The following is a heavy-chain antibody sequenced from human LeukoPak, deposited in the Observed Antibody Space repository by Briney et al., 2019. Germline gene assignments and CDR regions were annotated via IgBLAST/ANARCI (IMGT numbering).Heavy chain of an antibody. D-gene: IGHD2-15*01. CDR1: GGSSSSGNHY. CDR3: ARTYCSAGTCFGGFDY. CDR2: VHYSGTA. J-gene: IGHJ4*02. Sequence: SETLSLXCTVSGGSSSSGNHYWSWNRQPPGKGPEWIGYVHYSGTAYYNPSLRSRVSVSVDTSKNQFSLKLSSVSAADTALYYCARTYCSAGTCFGGFDYWGQGTLVSVSS. V-gene: IGHV4-30-4*01.